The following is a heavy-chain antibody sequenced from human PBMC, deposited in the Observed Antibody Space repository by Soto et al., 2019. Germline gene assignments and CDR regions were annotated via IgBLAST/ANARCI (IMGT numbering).Heavy chain of an antibody. V-gene: IGHV1-69*01. CDR3: ARGHFSGNSFKYYYHGMDV. Sequence: QVQLVQSGAEGKKPGSSVRVSCTASGGTFSRHTISWVRQAPGQGLEWMGGIIPVFYSVRYAQNFQGRVTITAEESTSTVYMVLSSLRSEDTAVYYCARGHFSGNSFKYYYHGMDVWGQGTTVTVSS. D-gene: IGHD2-15*01. CDR1: GGTFSRHT. J-gene: IGHJ6*02. CDR2: IIPVFYSV.